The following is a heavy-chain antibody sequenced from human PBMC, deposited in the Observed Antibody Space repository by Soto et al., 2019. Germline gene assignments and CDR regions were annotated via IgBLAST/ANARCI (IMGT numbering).Heavy chain of an antibody. Sequence: EVQLVESGGGLVKPGGSLRLSCAAFGFTFSNAWMSWVRQAPGKGLEWVGRIKSKTDGGTTDYAAPVKGRFTISRDDSKNTLYLQMNSLKTEDTAVYYCTTAHMVRGRVLNTWGQGTLVTVSS. D-gene: IGHD3-10*01. CDR2: IKSKTDGGTT. J-gene: IGHJ5*02. V-gene: IGHV3-15*01. CDR3: TTAHMVRGRVLNT. CDR1: GFTFSNAW.